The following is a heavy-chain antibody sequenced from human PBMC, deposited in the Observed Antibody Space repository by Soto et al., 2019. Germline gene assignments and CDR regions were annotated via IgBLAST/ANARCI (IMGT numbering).Heavy chain of an antibody. J-gene: IGHJ5*02. D-gene: IGHD4-17*01. CDR3: ARETQRSVTNSGRAHSISPWFDP. CDR1: GGSISSYY. V-gene: IGHV4-59*01. Sequence: SETLSVTCTVSGGSISSYYWSWSRQPPWKGLEWIGYIYYSGSTNYNPSLKSRVTISVDTSKNQFSLKLSSVTAADTAVYYCARETQRSVTNSGRAHSISPWFDPWGQGTLVTVS. CDR2: IYYSGST.